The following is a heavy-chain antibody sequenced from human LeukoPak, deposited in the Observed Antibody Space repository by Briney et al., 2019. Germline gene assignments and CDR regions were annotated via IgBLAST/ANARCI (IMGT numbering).Heavy chain of an antibody. Sequence: SETLSFTCAVYGGSFSGYYWSWIRQPPGKGLEWLGEINHSGSTNYNPSLKSRVTISVDASKNQFSLKLSSVTAADTAVYYCARHAMAGGQLTRNWFDPWGQGTLVTVSS. D-gene: IGHD2-2*01. CDR2: INHSGST. CDR1: GGSFSGYY. J-gene: IGHJ5*02. CDR3: ARHAMAGGQLTRNWFDP. V-gene: IGHV4-34*01.